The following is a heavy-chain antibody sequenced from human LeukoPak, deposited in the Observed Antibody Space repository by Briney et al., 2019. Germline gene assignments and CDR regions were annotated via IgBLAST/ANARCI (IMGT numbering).Heavy chain of an antibody. CDR3: AREGSSGFYPH. Sequence: GGSLRLSCAASGFTFSTYPMHWVRQGAAKGLEWVAVVSQDGSEKHYADPVKGRFTISRDNSRNTLFLQMDSLRAEDTAFYYCAREGSSGFYPHWGQGILVTVSS. D-gene: IGHD3-22*01. CDR1: GFTFSTYP. V-gene: IGHV3-30-3*01. J-gene: IGHJ4*02. CDR2: VSQDGSEK.